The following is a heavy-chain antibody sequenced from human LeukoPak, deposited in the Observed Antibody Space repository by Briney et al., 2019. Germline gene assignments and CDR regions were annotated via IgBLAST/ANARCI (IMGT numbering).Heavy chain of an antibody. V-gene: IGHV4-4*02. CDR2: IYQTGST. CDR3: AYSPYLDEVYYYMDV. J-gene: IGHJ6*03. Sequence: SETLSLTCGISGASISTNNWWTWVRPAPGKGLEWIGEIYQTGSTNYNPSLKSRVTISMDKSKNEFYLKLTSMTAADTAVYYCAYSPYLDEVYYYMDVWGKGATVTVSS. CDR1: GASISTNNW. D-gene: IGHD2/OR15-2a*01.